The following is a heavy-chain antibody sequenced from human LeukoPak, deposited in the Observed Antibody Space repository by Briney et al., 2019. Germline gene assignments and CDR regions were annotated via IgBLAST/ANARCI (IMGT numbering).Heavy chain of an antibody. CDR2: INSDGSST. D-gene: IGHD5-18*01. Sequence: PGGSLRLSCAASGFTFSSYWMHWVRQAPGKGLVWVSRINSDGSSTSYADSVKGRFTISRDNAKNTLYLQMNSLRAEDTAVYYCARVNTAMTTWYYYYYYMDVWGKGTTVTVSS. CDR3: ARVNTAMTTWYYYYYYMDV. V-gene: IGHV3-74*01. CDR1: GFTFSSYW. J-gene: IGHJ6*03.